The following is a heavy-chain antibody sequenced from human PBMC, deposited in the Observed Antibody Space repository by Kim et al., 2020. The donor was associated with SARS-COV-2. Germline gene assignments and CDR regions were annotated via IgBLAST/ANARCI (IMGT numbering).Heavy chain of an antibody. Sequence: GSTNYNPSLKSRVTISVDTSKNQFSLKLSSVTAADTAVYYCAREGSMWGIWGQGTMVTVSS. J-gene: IGHJ3*02. CDR2: GST. D-gene: IGHD1-26*01. CDR3: AREGSMWGI. V-gene: IGHV4-34*01.